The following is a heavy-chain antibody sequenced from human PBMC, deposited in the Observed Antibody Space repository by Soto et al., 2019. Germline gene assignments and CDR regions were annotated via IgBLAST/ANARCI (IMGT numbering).Heavy chain of an antibody. CDR2: IDAGSGNT. J-gene: IGHJ6*02. D-gene: IGHD4-17*01. CDR1: GYTFTSYA. CDR3: ARDRWVTTYGMGV. Sequence: GASVKVSCKASGYTFTSYAIHWVRQAPGQRLEWMGWIDAGSGNTKYSQKFQGRVTITRDTSASTAYMELSSPRTEDTAVYYCARDRWVTTYGMGVWGQGTTVTVSS. V-gene: IGHV1-3*01.